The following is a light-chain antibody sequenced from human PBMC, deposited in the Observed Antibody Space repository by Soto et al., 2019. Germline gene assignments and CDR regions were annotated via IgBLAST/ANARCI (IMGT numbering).Light chain of an antibody. CDR1: SSDVGAYDY. Sequence: QSVLTQPRSVSESPGQSVTISCTGTSSDVGAYDYVSWYQQHPGKVPKLMIYDVNKRPSGVPHCFSGSKSGKTAFLTISGLQAEDEADYYCLSFAGSYEVFGGGTKVTVL. J-gene: IGLJ2*01. V-gene: IGLV2-11*01. CDR3: LSFAGSYEV. CDR2: DVN.